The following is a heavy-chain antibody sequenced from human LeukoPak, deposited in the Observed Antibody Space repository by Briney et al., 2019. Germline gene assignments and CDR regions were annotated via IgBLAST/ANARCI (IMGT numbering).Heavy chain of an antibody. J-gene: IGHJ5*02. CDR1: GFTFSSYG. D-gene: IGHD4-23*01. Sequence: GRSLRLSCAASGFTFSSYGMHWVRQAPGKGLEWVAVISYDGSNKCYADSVKGRFTISRDNSKNALYLQMNSLRAEDTAVYYCAKAMRRTTVALNWFDPWGQGTLVTVSS. CDR3: AKAMRRTTVALNWFDP. CDR2: ISYDGSNK. V-gene: IGHV3-30*18.